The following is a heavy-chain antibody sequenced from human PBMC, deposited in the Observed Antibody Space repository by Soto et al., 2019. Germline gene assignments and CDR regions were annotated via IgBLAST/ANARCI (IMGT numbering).Heavy chain of an antibody. Sequence: SVKVSCKASGGTFSSYTISWVRQAPGQGLEWMGRIIPILGIANYAQKFQGRVTITADKSTSTAYMELSSLRSEDTAVYYCATGGENCSGGSCYAGYAFDIWGQGTMVTVSS. CDR3: ATGGENCSGGSCYAGYAFDI. J-gene: IGHJ3*02. D-gene: IGHD2-15*01. V-gene: IGHV1-69*02. CDR1: GGTFSSYT. CDR2: IIPILGIA.